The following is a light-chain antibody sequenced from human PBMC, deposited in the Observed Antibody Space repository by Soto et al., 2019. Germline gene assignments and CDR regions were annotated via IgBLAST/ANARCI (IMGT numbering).Light chain of an antibody. CDR3: QSYDRSLSGVI. CDR1: NSNIGSNT. J-gene: IGLJ2*01. Sequence: QSVLTQPPSASGTPGQRVTISCSGSNSNIGSNTVNWYQQFPGAAPKLLVYSSNLRPSGVPDRFSGSKSGTSASLAISGLQSEDESDYYCQSYDRSLSGVIFGGGTKLTVL. CDR2: SSN. V-gene: IGLV1-44*01.